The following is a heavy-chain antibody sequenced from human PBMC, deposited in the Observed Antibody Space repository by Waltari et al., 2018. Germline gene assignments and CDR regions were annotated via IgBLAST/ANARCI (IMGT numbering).Heavy chain of an antibody. Sequence: EVQLVESGGGLVQPGGSLRLSCAASGFTFSSYEMNWVRQAPGKGLDWVSYISSSGSTIYYADSVKGRFTISRDNAKNSLYLQMNSLRAEDTAVYYCARGLPTTPYAFDIWGQGTMVTVSS. CDR2: ISSSGSTI. CDR1: GFTFSSYE. J-gene: IGHJ3*02. V-gene: IGHV3-48*03. CDR3: ARGLPTTPYAFDI. D-gene: IGHD5-12*01.